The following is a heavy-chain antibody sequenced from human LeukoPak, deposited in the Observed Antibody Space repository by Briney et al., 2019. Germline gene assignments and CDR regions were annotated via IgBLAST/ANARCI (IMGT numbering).Heavy chain of an antibody. CDR2: ISDSGSST. D-gene: IGHD5-18*01. CDR3: AREARGYSYGYDFDY. Sequence: GGSLRLSCAASGFTFSSYAMSWVRQAPGKGLEWVSGISDSGSSTNYAASVKGRFTIARDNSKNTLYLQMNSLRAEDTAVYYCAREARGYSYGYDFDYWGQGTLVTVSS. J-gene: IGHJ4*02. CDR1: GFTFSSYA. V-gene: IGHV3-23*01.